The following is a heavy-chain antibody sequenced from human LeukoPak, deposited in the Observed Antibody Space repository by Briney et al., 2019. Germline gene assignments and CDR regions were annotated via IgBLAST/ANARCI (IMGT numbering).Heavy chain of an antibody. Sequence: GGSLRLSCAASGFTFSNYGMHWVRQAPGKGLEWVAFIRSDGTNKYYADAVKGRFTISRDNSKNTLYLQMNSLRAEDTAVYYCARVLRSYGGEPYFDYWGQGTLVTVSS. D-gene: IGHD4/OR15-4a*01. CDR2: IRSDGTNK. J-gene: IGHJ4*02. CDR1: GFTFSNYG. CDR3: ARVLRSYGGEPYFDY. V-gene: IGHV3-30*02.